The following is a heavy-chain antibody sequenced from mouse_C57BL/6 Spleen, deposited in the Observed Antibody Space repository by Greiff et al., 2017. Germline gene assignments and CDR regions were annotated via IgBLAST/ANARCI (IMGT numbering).Heavy chain of an antibody. CDR2: LDPSDSYT. V-gene: IGHV1-69*01. CDR1: GYTFTSYW. CDR3: ARSGNYLYAMDY. J-gene: IGHJ4*01. D-gene: IGHD2-1*01. Sequence: QVQLKQPGAELVMPGASVKLSCKASGYTFTSYWMHWVKQRPGQGLEWIGELDPSDSYTNYNQKFKGKSTLTVDKSSSTAYMQLSSLTSEDSAVYCCARSGNYLYAMDYWGQGTSVTVSS.